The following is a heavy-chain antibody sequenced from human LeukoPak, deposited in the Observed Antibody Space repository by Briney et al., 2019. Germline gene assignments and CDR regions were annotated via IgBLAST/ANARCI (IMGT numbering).Heavy chain of an antibody. CDR1: GGSFSGYY. Sequence: SETLSLTCAVYGGSFSGYYWSWIRQPPGKGLEWIGEINHSGSTNYNPSLKSRVTISVDTSKNQFSLKLSSVTAADTAVYYCARDYSSSWYPNYYMDVWGKGTTVTVSS. D-gene: IGHD6-13*01. CDR3: ARDYSSSWYPNYYMDV. V-gene: IGHV4-34*01. J-gene: IGHJ6*03. CDR2: INHSGST.